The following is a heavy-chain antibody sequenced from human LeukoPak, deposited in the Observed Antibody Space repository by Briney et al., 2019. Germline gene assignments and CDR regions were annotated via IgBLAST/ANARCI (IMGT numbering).Heavy chain of an antibody. CDR1: GFTFSSYA. D-gene: IGHD6-25*01. CDR2: ISGSGSST. J-gene: IGHJ4*02. Sequence: HTGGSLRLSCAASGFTFSSYAMSWVRQAPGKGLEWVSGISGSGSSTNYADSVKGRFTISRDNSKKTLYLQMNSLRAEDTAIYYCAKAQRPPILDYSDYWGQGTLVTVSS. V-gene: IGHV3-23*01. CDR3: AKAQRPPILDYSDY.